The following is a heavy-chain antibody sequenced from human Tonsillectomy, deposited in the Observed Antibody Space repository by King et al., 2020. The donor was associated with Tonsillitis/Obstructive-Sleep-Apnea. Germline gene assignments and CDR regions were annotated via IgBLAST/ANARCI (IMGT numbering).Heavy chain of an antibody. D-gene: IGHD5-12*01. CDR2: ITWDGVDT. V-gene: IGHV3-43*01. J-gene: IGHJ3*02. CDR3: SKDLDGGGCGYEAECYDI. Sequence: VQLVESGGVVVQPGGSLRLSCAASGFTFDDYTINWVRQAPGKGLEWVSLITWDGVDTYYADSVKGRFAISRDNSRNSRYLQMNSLRAEDTALYYCSKDLDGGGCGYEAECYDIWGQGTMVTVSS. CDR1: GFTFDDYT.